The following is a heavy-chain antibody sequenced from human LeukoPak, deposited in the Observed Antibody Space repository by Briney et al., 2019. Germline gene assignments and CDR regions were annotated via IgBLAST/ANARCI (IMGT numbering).Heavy chain of an antibody. J-gene: IGHJ3*02. D-gene: IGHD2-2*01. Sequence: PSGTLSLTCAVSGGSISSDYWWSWVRQPPGKGLEWIGYIYYSGSTNYDPSLKSRVTISVDTSKNQFSLKLSSVTAADTAVYYCARVWEYCSSTSCYAAGDAFDIWGQGTMVTVSS. CDR3: ARVWEYCSSTSCYAAGDAFDI. V-gene: IGHV4-61*01. CDR1: GGSISSDYW. CDR2: IYYSGST.